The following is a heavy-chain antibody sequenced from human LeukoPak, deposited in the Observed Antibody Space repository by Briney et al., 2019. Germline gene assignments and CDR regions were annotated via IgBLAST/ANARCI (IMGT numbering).Heavy chain of an antibody. CDR3: ARLQPNHGEWAFDI. CDR2: LLSRGSP. D-gene: IGHD1-1*01. Sequence: PSETLSLTCTVSVASINIYYWIWVRQSPGKGLEWIGYLLSRGSPNYNPSLKRRVTISVDTSKNHFSLTLSSVTAADTAVYYCARLQPNHGEWAFDIWGQGTMVTVSS. J-gene: IGHJ3*02. V-gene: IGHV4-59*01. CDR1: VASINIYY.